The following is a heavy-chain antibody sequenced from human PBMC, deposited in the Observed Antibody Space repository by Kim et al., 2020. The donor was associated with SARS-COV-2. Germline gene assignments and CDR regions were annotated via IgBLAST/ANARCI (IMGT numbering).Heavy chain of an antibody. V-gene: IGHV3-23*01. CDR2: ITNSGDTT. J-gene: IGHJ5*02. CDR3: AKGSSSWYPVGSTP. CDR1: GFTFTSYA. D-gene: IGHD6-13*01. Sequence: GGSLRLSCVASGFTFTSYAMSWVRQAPGRGLKWVSGITNSGDTTYYADSVKGRFTISRDNSKDTLFLQMTSLRAEDTALYYCAKGSSSWYPVGSTPWGQGNLVTVSS.